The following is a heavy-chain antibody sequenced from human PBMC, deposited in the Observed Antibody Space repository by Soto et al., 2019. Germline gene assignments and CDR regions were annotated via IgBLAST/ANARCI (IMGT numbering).Heavy chain of an antibody. J-gene: IGHJ6*02. CDR1: GGSISSYY. CDR3: ARTKAARAHYYYGMDV. D-gene: IGHD6-13*01. Sequence: SETLSLTCTVSGGSISSYYWSWIRQPPGKGLEWIGYIYYSGSTNYNPSLKSRVTISVDTSKNQFSLKLSSVTAADTAVYYCARTKAARAHYYYGMDVWGQGTTVTVS. CDR2: IYYSGST. V-gene: IGHV4-59*01.